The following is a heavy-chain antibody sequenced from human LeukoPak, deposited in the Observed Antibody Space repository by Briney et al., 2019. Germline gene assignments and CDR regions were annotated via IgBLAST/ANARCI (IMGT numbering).Heavy chain of an antibody. V-gene: IGHV1-2*02. J-gene: IGHJ5*02. CDR1: GYTFTGYY. Sequence: ASVKVSCKASGYTFTGYYMHWVRQAPGQGLEWMGWINPNSGGTNYAQKFQGRVTVTRDTSISTAYMELSRLRSDDTAVYYCAREVITMVRGELSGPWGQGTLVTVSS. CDR2: INPNSGGT. D-gene: IGHD3-10*01. CDR3: AREVITMVRGELSGP.